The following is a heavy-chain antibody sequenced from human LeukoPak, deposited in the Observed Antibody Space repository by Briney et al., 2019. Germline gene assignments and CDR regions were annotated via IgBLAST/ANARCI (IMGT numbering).Heavy chain of an antibody. CDR1: GFPFSSYG. Sequence: GGSLRLSCATSGFPFSSYGMHWVRQAPGKGPEWVAVIWYDGSNKYYADSVKGRFTISRDNSKNTLYLQMNSLRAEDTAVYYCVRGKGGVAVAGTIGWFDPWGQGTLVTVSS. V-gene: IGHV3-33*01. CDR3: VRGKGGVAVAGTIGWFDP. D-gene: IGHD6-19*01. CDR2: IWYDGSNK. J-gene: IGHJ5*02.